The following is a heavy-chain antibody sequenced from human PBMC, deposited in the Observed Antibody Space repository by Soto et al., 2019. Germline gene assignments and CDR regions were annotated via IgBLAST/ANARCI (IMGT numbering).Heavy chain of an antibody. V-gene: IGHV1-69*04. CDR2: IIPILGIA. Sequence: SVKVSCKASGGTFSSHAFSWVRQAPGQGLEWMGRIIPILGIANYAQKFQGRVTITADKSTSTAYMELRSLRSDDTAVYYCARRVATMTFDYWGQGTLVTVSS. CDR1: GGTFSSHA. CDR3: ARRVATMTFDY. J-gene: IGHJ4*02. D-gene: IGHD5-12*01.